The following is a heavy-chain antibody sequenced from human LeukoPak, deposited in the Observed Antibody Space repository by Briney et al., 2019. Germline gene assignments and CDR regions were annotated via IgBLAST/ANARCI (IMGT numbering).Heavy chain of an antibody. CDR2: IYPGDSDT. D-gene: IGHD3-22*01. J-gene: IGHJ3*02. CDR1: GHSFTNHW. V-gene: IGHV5-51*01. Sequence: GESLKISCEASGHSFTNHWIGWVRQMPGKGLEWMGIIYPGDSDTRYSPSFQGQVIISADKSISTAHLQWSSLKASDTGMYFCARLKSDSSGYYSGAFDIWGQGTMVTVSS. CDR3: ARLKSDSSGYYSGAFDI.